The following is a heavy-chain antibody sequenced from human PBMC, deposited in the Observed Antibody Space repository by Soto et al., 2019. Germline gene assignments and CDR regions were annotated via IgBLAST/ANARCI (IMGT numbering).Heavy chain of an antibody. J-gene: IGHJ4*02. CDR1: GLPHSNFA. Sequence: GGALRLSCTASGLPHSNFAMMWVRQAPGKGLECVSGIYGSGRGIEYADSVKGRFTISRDNSKNTVYLEMTDLRADDTAIYYCAKDAVYNDGLWLMDHWGQGTQVTVSS. V-gene: IGHV3-23*05. D-gene: IGHD2-21*01. CDR2: IYGSGRGI. CDR3: AKDAVYNDGLWLMDH.